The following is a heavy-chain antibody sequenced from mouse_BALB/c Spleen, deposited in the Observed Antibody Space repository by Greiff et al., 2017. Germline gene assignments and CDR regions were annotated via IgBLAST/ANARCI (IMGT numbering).Heavy chain of an antibody. CDR1: GFTIKDTY. CDR2: IDPANGNT. J-gene: IGHJ3*01. V-gene: IGHV14-3*02. Sequence: EVQLQQSGAELVKPGASVKLSCTASGFTIKDTYMHWVKQRPEQGLEWIGRIDPANGNTKYDPKFQGKATITADTSSNTAYLQLSSLTSEDTAVDSWASCDGNCVDWFAYWGQGTLVTVSA. D-gene: IGHD2-1*01. CDR3: ASCDGNCVDWFAY.